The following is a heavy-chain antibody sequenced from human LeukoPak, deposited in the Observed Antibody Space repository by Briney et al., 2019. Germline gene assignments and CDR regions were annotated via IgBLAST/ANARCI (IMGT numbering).Heavy chain of an antibody. J-gene: IGHJ5*02. CDR3: ASGFYDSSENWFDP. Sequence: SETLSLTCAVYGGSFSGYYWSWIRQPPGKGLEWIGEINHSGSTNYNPSLKSRVTISVDTSKNQFSLKLSSVTAADTAVYYCASGFYDSSENWFDPWGQGTLVTVSS. V-gene: IGHV4-34*01. D-gene: IGHD3-22*01. CDR1: GGSFSGYY. CDR2: INHSGST.